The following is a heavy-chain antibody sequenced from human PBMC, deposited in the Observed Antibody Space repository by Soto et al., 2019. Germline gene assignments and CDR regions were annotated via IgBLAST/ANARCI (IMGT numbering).Heavy chain of an antibody. CDR2: ISYDGSNK. Sequence: GGSLRLSCAASGFTFSSYGMHWVRQAPGKGLEWVAVISYDGSNKYYADSVKGRFTISRDNSKNTVYLQMNTLRAEDTAVYYCARAITIWGMDVWGQGTTVTVSS. J-gene: IGHJ6*02. CDR1: GFTFSSYG. CDR3: ARAITIWGMDV. V-gene: IGHV3-30*03. D-gene: IGHD3-3*01.